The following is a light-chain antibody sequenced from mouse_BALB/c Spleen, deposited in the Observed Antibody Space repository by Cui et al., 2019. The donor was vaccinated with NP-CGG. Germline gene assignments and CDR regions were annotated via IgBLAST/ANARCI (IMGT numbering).Light chain of an antibody. CDR1: TGAVTTSNY. CDR2: GTN. V-gene: IGLV1*01. CDR3: ALWYSNHWV. Sequence: QAVVPQESALTTSPGETVTLTCRSSTGAVTTSNYANWVQEKPDHLFTGLIGGTNNRVPGVPARFSGSLIGDKAALTIIGAQTEDEAIYFCALWYSNHWVFGGGTKLTVL. J-gene: IGLJ1*01.